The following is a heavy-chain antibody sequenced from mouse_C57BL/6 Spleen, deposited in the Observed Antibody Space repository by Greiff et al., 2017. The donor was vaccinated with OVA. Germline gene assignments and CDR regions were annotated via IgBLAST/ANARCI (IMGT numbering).Heavy chain of an antibody. J-gene: IGHJ2*01. CDR2: ISYDGSN. CDR1: GYSITSGYY. D-gene: IGHD2-3*01. CDR3: AREGGYDGYLFDY. V-gene: IGHV3-6*01. Sequence: EVQLQESGPSLVKPSQSLSLTCSVTGYSITSGYYWNWIRQFPGNKLEWMGYISYDGSNNYNPSLKNRISITRDTSKNQFFLKLNSVTTEDTATYYCAREGGYDGYLFDYWGQGTTLTVSS.